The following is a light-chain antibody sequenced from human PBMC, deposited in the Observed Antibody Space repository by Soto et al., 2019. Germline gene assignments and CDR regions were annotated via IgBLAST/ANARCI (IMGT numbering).Light chain of an antibody. J-gene: IGLJ1*01. Sequence: QSALTQPASVSGSPGQSITISCTGTNSDVGGYNYVSWYQQHPGKAPKLLIYEVSNRPSGVSDRFSGSKSGSTASLTISGLQADDEADYYCTSWTTNNIPYVFGTGTHLTVL. CDR1: NSDVGGYNY. CDR2: EVS. V-gene: IGLV2-14*03. CDR3: TSWTTNNIPYV.